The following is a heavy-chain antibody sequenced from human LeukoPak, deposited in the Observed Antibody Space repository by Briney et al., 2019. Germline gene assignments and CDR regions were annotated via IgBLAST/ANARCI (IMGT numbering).Heavy chain of an antibody. CDR3: ARSLGGGAFDF. CDR2: ISSSTSYI. V-gene: IGHV3-21*01. Sequence: GGSLRLSCAASGFTFSSYNMNWVRPAPGTGLEWVSSISSSTSYIYYADSLQGRFTISRDNAKNSLYLQMNSLRVEDTAVYYCARSLGGGAFDFWGQGTLVTVSS. J-gene: IGHJ4*02. D-gene: IGHD3-16*01. CDR1: GFTFSSYN.